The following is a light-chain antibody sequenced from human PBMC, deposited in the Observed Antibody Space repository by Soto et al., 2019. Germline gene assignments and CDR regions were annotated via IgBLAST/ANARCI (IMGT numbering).Light chain of an antibody. CDR3: QQYNSYPYT. J-gene: IGKJ2*01. V-gene: IGKV1-5*03. CDR2: KAS. Sequence: DIQLTQSPSTLSTSVGDRVTITCRASQSISSWLAWYQQKPGKAPNLLIYKASRLQSGVPSRFSGSGSGTEFTLTISSLQPDDFATYYCQQYNSYPYTFGQGTKLDIK. CDR1: QSISSW.